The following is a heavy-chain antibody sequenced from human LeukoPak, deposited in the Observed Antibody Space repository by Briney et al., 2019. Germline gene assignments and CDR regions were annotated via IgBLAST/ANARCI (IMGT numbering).Heavy chain of an antibody. J-gene: IGHJ4*02. Sequence: SETLSLTCTVSGGPISSYYWSWIRQPPGKGLEWIGYIYYSGSTNYNPSLKSRVTISVDTSKNQFSLKLSSVTAADTAVYYCARQYSGSYYSFDYWGQGTLVTASS. D-gene: IGHD1-26*01. CDR2: IYYSGST. V-gene: IGHV4-59*01. CDR3: ARQYSGSYYSFDY. CDR1: GGPISSYY.